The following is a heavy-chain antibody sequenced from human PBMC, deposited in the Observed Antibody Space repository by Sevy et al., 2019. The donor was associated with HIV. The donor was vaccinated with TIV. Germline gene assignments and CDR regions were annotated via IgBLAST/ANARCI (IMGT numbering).Heavy chain of an antibody. J-gene: IGHJ5*02. CDR3: AVVGLRYFSCSSVYQGDWFDP. CDR2: SDPQHGET. D-gene: IGHD3-9*01. Sequence: ASVKVSCQVSGYTLTKLSIHWVRQAPGKGLEWMGNSDPQHGETIYAQNFQGRVTMTEDTSTDTAFTELSSLTSEDTALYYCAVVGLRYFSCSSVYQGDWFDPWGQGTLVTVSS. V-gene: IGHV1-24*01. CDR1: GYTLTKLS.